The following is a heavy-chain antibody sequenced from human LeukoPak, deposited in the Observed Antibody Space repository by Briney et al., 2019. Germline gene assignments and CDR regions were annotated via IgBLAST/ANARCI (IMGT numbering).Heavy chain of an antibody. CDR1: GGSISTYY. D-gene: IGHD3-10*01. CDR3: ARGSVRGEFDP. CDR2: IYYTGST. V-gene: IGHV4-59*01. Sequence: AETLSLTCTLSGGSISTYYWSWVRQPPGKGLEWIGYIYYTGSTDYNPSLKSRVTMSVDASKNQFSLKLSSVTAADTAVYSCARGSVRGEFDPWGQGTLVTVSS. J-gene: IGHJ5*02.